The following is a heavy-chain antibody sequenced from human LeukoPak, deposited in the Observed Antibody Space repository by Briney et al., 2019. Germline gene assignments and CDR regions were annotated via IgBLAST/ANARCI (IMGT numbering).Heavy chain of an antibody. CDR2: IWYDGSNK. J-gene: IGHJ4*02. Sequence: GGSLRLSCAASGFTFSSYGMHWVRQAPGKGLEWVAVIWYDGSNKYYADSVKGRFTISRDNSKNTLYLQMNSLRAEDTAVYYCATDSSGWFYFDYWGQGTLVTVSS. CDR3: ATDSSGWFYFDY. V-gene: IGHV3-33*01. D-gene: IGHD6-19*01. CDR1: GFTFSSYG.